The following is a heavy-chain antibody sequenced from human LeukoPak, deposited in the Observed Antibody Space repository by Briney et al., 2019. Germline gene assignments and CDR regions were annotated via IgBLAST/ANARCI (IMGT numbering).Heavy chain of an antibody. V-gene: IGHV5-51*01. CDR3: ARLGPLFVVVPAAFNWFDP. CDR2: IYPGDSDT. D-gene: IGHD2-2*01. J-gene: IGHJ5*02. Sequence: GESLKISCKGSGYSFTSYWIGWVRQMPGKGLEWMGIIYPGDSDTRYSPSFQGQVTISADKSISTAYLQWSSLKASDTAVYYCARLGPLFVVVPAAFNWFDPWGQGTLVTVSS. CDR1: GYSFTSYW.